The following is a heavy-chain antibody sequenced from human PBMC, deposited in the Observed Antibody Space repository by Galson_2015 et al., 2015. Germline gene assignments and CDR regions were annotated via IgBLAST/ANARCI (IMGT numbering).Heavy chain of an antibody. V-gene: IGHV5-51*01. CDR1: GYSFTSYW. CDR3: ARHTENYDSSGYPDY. Sequence: QSGAEVKKPGESLKISCKGSGYSFTSYWIGWVRQMPGKGLEWMGIIYPGDSDTRYSPSFQGQVTISADKSISTAYLQWSSLKASDTAMYYCARHTENYDSSGYPDYWGQGTLVTVSS. J-gene: IGHJ4*02. CDR2: IYPGDSDT. D-gene: IGHD3-22*01.